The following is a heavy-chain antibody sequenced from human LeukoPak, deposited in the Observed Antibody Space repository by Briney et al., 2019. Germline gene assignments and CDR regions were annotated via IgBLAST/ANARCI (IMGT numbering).Heavy chain of an antibody. Sequence: ASVKVSGKASGYTFTSYYMHWVRQAPGQGLEWMGIINPSGGSTSYAQKFQGRVTMTRDTSTSTVYMGLSSLRSEDTAVYYCAREDSSGWYVFDYWGQGTLVTVSS. CDR2: INPSGGST. D-gene: IGHD6-19*01. V-gene: IGHV1-46*01. CDR3: AREDSSGWYVFDY. J-gene: IGHJ4*02. CDR1: GYTFTSYY.